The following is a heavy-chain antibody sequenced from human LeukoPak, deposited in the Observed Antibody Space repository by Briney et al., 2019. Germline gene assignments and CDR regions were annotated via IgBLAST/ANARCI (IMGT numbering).Heavy chain of an antibody. D-gene: IGHD3-10*01. CDR3: ARENLGGLLLNGARPETYGMDV. Sequence: PGGSLRLSCGASGFTFSNYAMSWVRQAPGKGLEWVSGINWNGGSTGYADSVKGRFTISRDNAKNSLYLQVNSLRAEDTALYHCARENLGGLLLNGARPETYGMDVWGQGTTVTVSS. CDR1: GFTFSNYA. V-gene: IGHV3-20*01. J-gene: IGHJ6*02. CDR2: INWNGGST.